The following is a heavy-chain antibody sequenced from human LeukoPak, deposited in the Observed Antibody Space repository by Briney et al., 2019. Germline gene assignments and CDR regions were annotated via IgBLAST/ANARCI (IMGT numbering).Heavy chain of an antibody. CDR3: ARKYCSGGSCYVAADY. CDR1: GFTFSSYS. V-gene: IGHV3-48*02. CDR2: ISSSSSTI. Sequence: GGSLRLSCAASGFTFSSYSMNWVRQAPGKGLEWASYISSSSSTIYYADSVKGRFTISGDNAKNSLYLQMNSLRDEDTAVYYCARKYCSGGSCYVAADYWGQGTLVTVSS. J-gene: IGHJ4*02. D-gene: IGHD2-15*01.